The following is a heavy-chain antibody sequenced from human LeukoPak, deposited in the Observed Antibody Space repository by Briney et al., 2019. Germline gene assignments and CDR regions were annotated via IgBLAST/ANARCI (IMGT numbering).Heavy chain of an antibody. J-gene: IGHJ4*02. Sequence: ASVKVSCKASGGTFSSYAISWVRQAPGQGLEWMGGIIPIFGTANYAQKFQGRVTITADESTSTAYMELSSLRSEDTAVYYCARGSHYYDSSGYYWGDYWGQGTLVTVSS. CDR1: GGTFSSYA. CDR2: IIPIFGTA. CDR3: ARGSHYYDSSGYYWGDY. D-gene: IGHD3-22*01. V-gene: IGHV1-69*13.